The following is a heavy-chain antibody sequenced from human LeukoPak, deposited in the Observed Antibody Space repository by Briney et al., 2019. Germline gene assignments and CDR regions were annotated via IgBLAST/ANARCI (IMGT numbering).Heavy chain of an antibody. V-gene: IGHV4-34*01. CDR2: INHSGST. CDR3: ARPIVVVPAARGYYMDV. J-gene: IGHJ6*03. D-gene: IGHD2-2*01. Sequence: SETLSLTCAVYGGSFSGYYWSWIRQPPGKGLEWIGEINHSGSTNYNPSLKSRVTISVDTSKNQFSLRLSSVTAADTAVYYCARPIVVVPAARGYYMDVWGKGTTVTVSS. CDR1: GGSFSGYY.